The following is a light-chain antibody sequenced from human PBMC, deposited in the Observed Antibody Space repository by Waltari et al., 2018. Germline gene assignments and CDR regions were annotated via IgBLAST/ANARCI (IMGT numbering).Light chain of an antibody. CDR2: DTS. J-gene: IGKJ4*01. CDR3: QQYNDWPLT. CDR1: QSISTN. Sequence: EVVMTQSPAALSVSPGERATLSCRASQSISTNLAWYQQKPGQAPRLLIYDTSTRATGIPASFSGSGSGTEFTLTISSLQSEDFALYYCQQYNDWPLTFGGGTKVEIK. V-gene: IGKV3-15*01.